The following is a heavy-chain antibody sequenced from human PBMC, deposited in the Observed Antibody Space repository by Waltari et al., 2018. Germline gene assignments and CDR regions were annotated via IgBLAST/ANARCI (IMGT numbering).Heavy chain of an antibody. Sequence: QRPLQESGPGLVKPSATLFLTCTFSGGYSSSSTYYWAWIRQSPGKGLEWIGSVYYRGSTYYNPSLKSRLTVSVDTSENQFSLKLTSVTAADTAVYYCARHAHYDILPGLFDPWGQGTLVTVSS. D-gene: IGHD3-9*01. V-gene: IGHV4-39*01. CDR1: GGYSSSSTYY. CDR2: VYYRGST. CDR3: ARHAHYDILPGLFDP. J-gene: IGHJ5*02.